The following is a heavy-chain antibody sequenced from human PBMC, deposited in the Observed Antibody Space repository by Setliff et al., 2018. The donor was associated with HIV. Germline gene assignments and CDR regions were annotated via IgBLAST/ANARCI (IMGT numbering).Heavy chain of an antibody. CDR1: GGSISSGGYY. D-gene: IGHD6-13*01. CDR3: ARDTRIAATGTYYFDY. V-gene: IGHV4-31*03. CDR2: IYYSGST. J-gene: IGHJ4*02. Sequence: PSETLSLTCTVSGGSISSGGYYWNWIRRHPGKGLEWIGYIYYSGSTYYNPSLKSRVTISVDTSKNQFSLKLSSVTAADTAVYYCARDTRIAATGTYYFDYWGQGTLVTVSS.